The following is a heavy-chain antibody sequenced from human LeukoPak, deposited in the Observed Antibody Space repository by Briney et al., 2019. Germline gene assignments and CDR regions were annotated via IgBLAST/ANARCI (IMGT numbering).Heavy chain of an antibody. J-gene: IGHJ4*02. CDR2: ITSSGSNI. V-gene: IGHV3-48*03. CDR3: ARERVNCGGDCIDY. Sequence: GGSLRLSCAASGFTFSTYEMNRVRQAPGQGLEWLSYITSSGSNIQYADSVKGRFTISRDNTKNSLYLQMNSLRAEDTAVYYCARERVNCGGDCIDYWGQGTLVTVSS. D-gene: IGHD2-21*02. CDR1: GFTFSTYE.